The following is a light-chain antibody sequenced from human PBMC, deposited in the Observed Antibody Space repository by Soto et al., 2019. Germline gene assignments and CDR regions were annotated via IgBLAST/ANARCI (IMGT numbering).Light chain of an antibody. J-gene: IGKJ5*01. CDR2: GAS. CDR1: QSVSSSY. V-gene: IGKV3D-15*01. Sequence: EIVLTQSPGTLSLSPGERATLSCRAIQSVSSSYLAWYQQKPGQAPRLFIYGASTRATGIPARFSGSGSGTEFTLTISSLQSEDFAVYYCQQYNNWPAITFGQGTRLEIK. CDR3: QQYNNWPAIT.